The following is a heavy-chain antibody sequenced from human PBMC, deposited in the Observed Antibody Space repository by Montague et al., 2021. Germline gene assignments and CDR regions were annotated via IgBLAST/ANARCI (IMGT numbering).Heavy chain of an antibody. CDR3: ARSAFAAALDP. Sequence: SLRLSCAASGFTFSNYWMHWVRQAPGKGLVWVSHIKYDGSSTGYADSAKGRFTISRDNAKNTLYLQMNSLRVDDTAVYYCARSAFAAALDPWGQGTLVTVSS. V-gene: IGHV3-74*01. D-gene: IGHD6-25*01. CDR1: GFTFSNYW. J-gene: IGHJ5*02. CDR2: IKYDGSST.